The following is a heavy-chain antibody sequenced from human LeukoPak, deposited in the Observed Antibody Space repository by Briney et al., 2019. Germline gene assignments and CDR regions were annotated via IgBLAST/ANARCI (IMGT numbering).Heavy chain of an antibody. J-gene: IGHJ5*02. Sequence: SETLSLTCTVSGGSISSYYWTWIRQPPGKGLEWIGYISDSGSTNYNSSLKSRVTISLDTSKNQFSLKLSAVTAADTAVYYCARDGSVGVVIIGHNWFDPWGQGTLVTVSS. D-gene: IGHD3-3*01. CDR3: ARDGSVGVVIIGHNWFDP. CDR2: ISDSGST. V-gene: IGHV4-59*12. CDR1: GGSISSYY.